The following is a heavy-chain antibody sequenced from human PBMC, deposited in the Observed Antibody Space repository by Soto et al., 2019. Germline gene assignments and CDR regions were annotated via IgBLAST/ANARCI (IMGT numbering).Heavy chain of an antibody. CDR3: ARSQFDYIWGTSGYFDS. D-gene: IGHD3-16*01. CDR1: GYSFSTHW. V-gene: IGHV5-51*01. J-gene: IGHJ4*02. CDR2: IYPGDSDT. Sequence: GESVKISCKGSGYSFSTHWVGWVRQMPGKGLEWMGIIYPGDSDTRYSPSFQGQVTISADESITTAYLQWSSLKASDTAMYYCARSQFDYIWGTSGYFDSWGQGTLVTVSS.